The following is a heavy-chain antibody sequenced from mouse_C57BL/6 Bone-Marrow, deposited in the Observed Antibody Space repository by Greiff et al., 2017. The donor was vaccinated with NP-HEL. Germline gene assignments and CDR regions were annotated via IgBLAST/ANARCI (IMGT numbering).Heavy chain of an antibody. J-gene: IGHJ3*01. V-gene: IGHV1-82*01. CDR3: ARSQLLRPWFAY. D-gene: IGHD1-2*01. CDR2: IYPGDGDT. Sequence: VKLMESGPELVKPGASVKISCKASGYAFSSSWMNWVKQRPGKGLEWIGRIYPGDGDTNYNGKFKGKATLTADKSSSTAYMQLSSLTSEDSAVYFCARSQLLRPWFAYWGQGTLVTVSA. CDR1: GYAFSSSW.